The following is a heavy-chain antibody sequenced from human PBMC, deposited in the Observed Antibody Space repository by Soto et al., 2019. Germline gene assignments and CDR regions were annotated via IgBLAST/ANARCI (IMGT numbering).Heavy chain of an antibody. V-gene: IGHV4-39*01. CDR1: GGSITGRDYY. CDR3: ADMRGQWLPRD. CDR2: IYRTGTA. Sequence: QLQLQGSGQGLWEPSETLSPTATVSGGSITGRDYYWACLPQPPGKGLEWLGTIYRTGTAYYNPSLKSRVTLSVDTSKNQFFLNLNSVSATDTAVYFCADMRGQWLPRDWGQGTLVTVSS. D-gene: IGHD6-19*01. J-gene: IGHJ4*02.